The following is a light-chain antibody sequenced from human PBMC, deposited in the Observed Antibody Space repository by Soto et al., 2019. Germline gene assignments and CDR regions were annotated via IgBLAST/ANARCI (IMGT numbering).Light chain of an antibody. CDR1: QSVNSN. CDR2: GAS. Sequence: EIVMTQSPATLSVSPGERATLSCRASQSVNSNLAWYQQKPGQAPRLLIYGASSRATGIPARFSGSGSGTEFTLTITSLQSEDFAVYYCQQYNNWPLTFGQGTKVDI. V-gene: IGKV3-15*01. J-gene: IGKJ1*01. CDR3: QQYNNWPLT.